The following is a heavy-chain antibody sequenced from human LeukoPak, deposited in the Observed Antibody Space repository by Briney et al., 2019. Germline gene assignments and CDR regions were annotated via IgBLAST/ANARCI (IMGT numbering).Heavy chain of an antibody. V-gene: IGHV3-21*01. CDR1: GFTFSSYS. Sequence: GGSLRLSCAASGFTFSSYSMNWVRQAPGKGLEWVSSISSSSSYIYYADSVKGRFTVSRDNAKNSLYLQMNSLRAEDTAVYYCARVVALTYYYDSSAPNDYWGQGTLVTVSS. CDR3: ARVVALTYYYDSSAPNDY. CDR2: ISSSSSYI. D-gene: IGHD3-22*01. J-gene: IGHJ4*02.